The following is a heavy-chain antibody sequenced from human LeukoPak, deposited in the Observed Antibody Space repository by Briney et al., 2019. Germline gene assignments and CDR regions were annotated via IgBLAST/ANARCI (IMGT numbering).Heavy chain of an antibody. CDR2: TSSGRDYI. CDR1: GFAFISYS. V-gene: IGHV3-21*01. J-gene: IGHJ3*02. CDR3: ARGHSGSYQRTDAFDI. Sequence: PGGSLRLSCAASGFAFISYSINWVRQAPGKGLEWGSSTSSGRDYIYYADSMKGRFSTSRDNAKNSLYMQMNSLRVEDTAVYYCARGHSGSYQRTDAFDIWGQGTMVTVSS. D-gene: IGHD1-26*01.